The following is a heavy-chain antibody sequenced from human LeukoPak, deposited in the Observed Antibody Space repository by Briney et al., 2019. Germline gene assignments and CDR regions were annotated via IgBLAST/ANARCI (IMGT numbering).Heavy chain of an antibody. CDR1: GYTFTSYY. Sequence: ASVKVSCKASGYTFTSYYMHWVRQAPGQGPEWMGIINPSGGSTSYAQKFQGRVTMTRDTSTSTVYMELSSLRSEDTAVYYCARVGDSSGYYYASMDYWGQGTLVTVSS. V-gene: IGHV1-46*01. J-gene: IGHJ4*02. CDR2: INPSGGST. CDR3: ARVGDSSGYYYASMDY. D-gene: IGHD3-22*01.